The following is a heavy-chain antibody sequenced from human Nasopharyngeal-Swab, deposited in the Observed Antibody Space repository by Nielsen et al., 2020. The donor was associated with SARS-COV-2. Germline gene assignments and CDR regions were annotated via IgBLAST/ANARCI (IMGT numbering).Heavy chain of an antibody. CDR2: INQAGSEK. CDR3: ARDQTVAGYDFDY. Sequence: GGSLRLSCAASGFTFSSYAMSWVRQAPGKGLEWVANINQAGSEKYYVDSVKGRFTISRDNAKNSLLLEMNSLSAEDTAVYYCARDQTVAGYDFDYWGQGTLVTVSP. V-gene: IGHV3-7*05. J-gene: IGHJ4*02. CDR1: GFTFSSYA. D-gene: IGHD6-19*01.